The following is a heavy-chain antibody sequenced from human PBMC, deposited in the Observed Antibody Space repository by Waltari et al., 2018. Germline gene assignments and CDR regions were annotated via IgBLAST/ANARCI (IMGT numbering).Heavy chain of an antibody. V-gene: IGHV4-39*07. J-gene: IGHJ4*02. CDR1: SGSISSSSYY. CDR3: ARDGGGYYFDY. CDR2: IYYSGMT. Sequence: QLQLQESGPGLVKSLETLSLTWPVASGSISSSSYYWGWTRQPTGKGLEWIGSIYYSGMTYYSPSLKSRVTISVDTSKNQFSVKLSSVTAADTAVYYCARDGGGYYFDYWGQGTLVTVSS. D-gene: IGHD3-22*01.